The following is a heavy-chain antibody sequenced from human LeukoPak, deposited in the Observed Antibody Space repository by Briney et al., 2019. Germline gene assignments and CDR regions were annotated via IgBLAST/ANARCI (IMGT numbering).Heavy chain of an antibody. CDR3: ARDRRLRGYSGYDTFDY. Sequence: GASVKVSCKASGYTFTSYYMHWVRQAPGQGLEWMGWINPNSGGTNYAQKFQGRVTMTRDTSISTAYMELSRLRSDDTAVYYCARDRRLRGYSGYDTFDYWGQGTLVTVSS. V-gene: IGHV1-2*02. J-gene: IGHJ4*02. CDR1: GYTFTSYY. CDR2: INPNSGGT. D-gene: IGHD5-12*01.